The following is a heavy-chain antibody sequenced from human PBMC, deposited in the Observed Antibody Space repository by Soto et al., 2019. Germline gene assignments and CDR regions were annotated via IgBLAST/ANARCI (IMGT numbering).Heavy chain of an antibody. CDR1: GFSVTNSY. Sequence: EVQLVETGGVLIQPGGSLRLSCTVSGFSVTNSYINWVRQAPGKGLEWVSILYSSGTTYYADSVRGRFTVSRDDSKNTLFLHMNSLRADDTAVYYCARDWSKFSYNYPYYYAMDAWGQGTTVTVSS. CDR2: LYSSGTT. J-gene: IGHJ6*02. CDR3: ARDWSKFSYNYPYYYAMDA. V-gene: IGHV3-53*02. D-gene: IGHD5-18*01.